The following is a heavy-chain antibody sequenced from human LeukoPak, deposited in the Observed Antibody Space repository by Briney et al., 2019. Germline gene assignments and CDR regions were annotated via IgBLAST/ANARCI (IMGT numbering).Heavy chain of an antibody. CDR3: ARQYNYDSRAFDY. V-gene: IGHV3-11*01. CDR1: GFSLSGYW. D-gene: IGHD5-18*01. Sequence: GGSLRLSCVASGFSLSGYWMYWVRQAPGKGLEWVSYISSGGSTINYADSVKGRFTISRDNAKNSLYLQMNSLRAEDTAVYYCARQYNYDSRAFDYWGQGTLVTVSS. J-gene: IGHJ4*02. CDR2: ISSGGSTI.